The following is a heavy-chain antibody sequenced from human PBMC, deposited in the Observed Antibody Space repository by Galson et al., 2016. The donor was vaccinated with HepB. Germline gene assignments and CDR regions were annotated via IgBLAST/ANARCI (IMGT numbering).Heavy chain of an antibody. V-gene: IGHV4-59*01. D-gene: IGHD1-1*01. CDR2: IYHNGIA. Sequence: SETLSLTCSVSGGSFNTYYWSWFRQSPGKGLEWKGHIYHNGIATYHPALRSRVTISISTSENQFYLKLTSMTAADTAVYFCAREDWKDALGYDVWGQGRMVIVSS. CDR1: GGSFNTYY. J-gene: IGHJ3*01. CDR3: AREDWKDALGYDV.